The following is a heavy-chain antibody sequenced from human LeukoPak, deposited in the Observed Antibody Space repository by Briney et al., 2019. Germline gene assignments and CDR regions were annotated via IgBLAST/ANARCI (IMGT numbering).Heavy chain of an antibody. D-gene: IGHD5-24*01. Sequence: SVKVPCKASGGTFSSYAVSWVRQAPGQGLEWMGRIIPIFGTANYAQKFQGRVTITADKSTSTAYMELSSLRSEDTAVYYCARGRDGYNLGDAFDIWGQGTMVTVSS. CDR2: IIPIFGTA. CDR1: GGTFSSYA. V-gene: IGHV1-69*06. J-gene: IGHJ3*02. CDR3: ARGRDGYNLGDAFDI.